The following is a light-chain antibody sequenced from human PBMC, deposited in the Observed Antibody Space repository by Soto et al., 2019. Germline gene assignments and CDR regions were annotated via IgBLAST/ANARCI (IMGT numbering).Light chain of an antibody. CDR2: DVY. CDR1: SSDVGGFNY. CDR3: SSYTTSSSYV. V-gene: IGLV2-14*01. Sequence: QSALTQPASVSGSPGQSITISCTGTSSDVGGFNYVSWYQQHPGKAPKLLIFDVYSRPSGISNRFSGSKSGNTASLTISGLQAEDEPDYYCSSYTTSSSYVFGAGTKVTVL. J-gene: IGLJ1*01.